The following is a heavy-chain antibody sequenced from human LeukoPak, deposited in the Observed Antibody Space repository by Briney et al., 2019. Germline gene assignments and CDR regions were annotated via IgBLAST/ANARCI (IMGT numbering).Heavy chain of an antibody. D-gene: IGHD1-1*01. CDR1: GFTFSRFW. Sequence: GGSLRLSCAASGFTFSRFWMGWVRQAPGKGLEWVANIKQDGSEKYYADSVKGRFTISRDNAKNSLYLQMNSLRAEDSAVYYCARRYRFDYWGQGTLVTVAS. V-gene: IGHV3-7*03. J-gene: IGHJ4*02. CDR2: IKQDGSEK. CDR3: ARRYRFDY.